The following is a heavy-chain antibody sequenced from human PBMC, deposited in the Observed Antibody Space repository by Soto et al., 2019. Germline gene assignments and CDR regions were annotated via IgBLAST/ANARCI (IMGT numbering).Heavy chain of an antibody. V-gene: IGHV4-31*03. CDR3: ARALIPGIQLGYWFDP. J-gene: IGHJ5*02. CDR1: GGSISSGGYY. CDR2: IYYSGST. D-gene: IGHD5-18*01. Sequence: SETLSLTCTVSGGSISSGGYYWSWIRQHPGKGLEWIGYIYYSGSTYYNPSLKSRVTISVDTSKNQFSLKLSSVTAADTAVYYCARALIPGIQLGYWFDPWGQGTLVTVSS.